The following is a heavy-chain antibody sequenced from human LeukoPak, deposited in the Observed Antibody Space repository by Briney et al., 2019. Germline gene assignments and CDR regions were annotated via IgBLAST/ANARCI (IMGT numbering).Heavy chain of an antibody. CDR3: AVSLTAGGYYGMDV. CDR1: GYTLTELS. Sequence: ASVKVSCKVSGYTLTELSLHWVRQAPGKGLEWMGRFDPEDGETIYARKFQGRVTMTEDTSTDTAYMELSSLRSEDTAVYFCAVSLTAGGYYGMDVWGQGTTVTVSS. V-gene: IGHV1-24*01. CDR2: FDPEDGET. J-gene: IGHJ6*02.